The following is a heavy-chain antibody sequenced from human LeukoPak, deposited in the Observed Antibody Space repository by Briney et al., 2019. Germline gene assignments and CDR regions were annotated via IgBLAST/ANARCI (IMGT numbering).Heavy chain of an antibody. CDR2: IYHSGGT. D-gene: IGHD6-19*01. Sequence: PSQTLSLTCTVSGGSISSGGYYWSWIRQPPGKGLEWIGYIYHSGGTYYNPSLKSRVTISVDRSKNQFSLKLSSVTAADTAVYYCARDGPDYSSGWYRAFDIWGQGTMVTVSS. CDR3: ARDGPDYSSGWYRAFDI. J-gene: IGHJ3*02. CDR1: GGSISSGGYY. V-gene: IGHV4-30-2*01.